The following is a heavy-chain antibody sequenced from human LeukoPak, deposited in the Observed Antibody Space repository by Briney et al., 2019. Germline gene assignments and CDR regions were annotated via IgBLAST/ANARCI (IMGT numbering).Heavy chain of an antibody. D-gene: IGHD3-10*01. CDR2: IYSSGST. CDR1: GDTLSSSSYY. Sequence: PSETLSLTCTVSGDTLSSSSYYWGWIPQPPGKGLEWIGTIYSSGSTYYNPSLKSRVTISVDTSKNQFSLKLTSVTAADTALYYCARSLAPRGIATFDSWGQGTLVTVSS. CDR3: ARSLAPRGIATFDS. J-gene: IGHJ4*02. V-gene: IGHV4-39*01.